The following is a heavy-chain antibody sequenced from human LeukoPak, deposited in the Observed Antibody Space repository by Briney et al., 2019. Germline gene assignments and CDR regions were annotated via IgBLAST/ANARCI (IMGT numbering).Heavy chain of an antibody. V-gene: IGHV3-23*01. D-gene: IGHD6-19*01. CDR1: GFTFSNYA. Sequence: GGSLRLSCAASGFTFSNYAMNWVRQAPGQGLEWVSSISDSGGSTYYADSVEGRFTISRDNSKNTLYLQMNSLRAEDTAVYYCAKKVPVAGTVDYWGQGTLVTVSS. CDR3: AKKVPVAGTVDY. J-gene: IGHJ4*02. CDR2: ISDSGGST.